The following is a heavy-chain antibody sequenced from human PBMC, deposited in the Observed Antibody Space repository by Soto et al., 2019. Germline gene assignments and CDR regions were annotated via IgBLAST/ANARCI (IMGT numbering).Heavy chain of an antibody. CDR1: GFTFSSYG. CDR2: ISYDGSNK. Sequence: GESLKISCAASGFTFSSYGMHWVRQAPGKGLEWVAVISYDGSNKYYADSVKGRFTISRDNSKNTLYLQMNSLRAEDTAVYYCAKMGQVYYYYYTDVWGKGTTVTVSS. J-gene: IGHJ6*03. CDR3: AKMGQVYYYYYTDV. V-gene: IGHV3-30*18.